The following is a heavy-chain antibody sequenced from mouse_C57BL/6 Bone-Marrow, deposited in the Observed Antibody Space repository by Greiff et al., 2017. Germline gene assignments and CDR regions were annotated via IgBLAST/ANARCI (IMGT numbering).Heavy chain of an antibody. CDR2: IRSKSNNYAT. V-gene: IGHV10-1*01. CDR1: GFSFNTYA. Sequence: EVKLVESGGGLVQPKGSLKLSCAASGFSFNTYAMNWVRQAPGKGLEWVARIRSKSNNYATYYADSVKDRFTISRDDSESMLYLQMNNLKTEDTAMYYCVRGQGYGKGDFDVWGTGTTVTVSS. D-gene: IGHD1-1*01. CDR3: VRGQGYGKGDFDV. J-gene: IGHJ1*03.